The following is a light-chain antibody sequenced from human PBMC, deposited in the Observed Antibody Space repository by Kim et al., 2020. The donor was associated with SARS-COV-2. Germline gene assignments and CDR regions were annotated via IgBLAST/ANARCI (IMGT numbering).Light chain of an antibody. CDR1: QAIRKY. J-gene: IGKJ2*01. V-gene: IGKV1-27*01. Sequence: SASVGERVTITCRARQAIRKYVAWYQQKPGKIPKLLIHAVSTLQSGVPSRFSGGGSGTDFTLTIRGLQPEDVATYYCQTYDTVPYNFGQGTKLEI. CDR3: QTYDTVPYN. CDR2: AVS.